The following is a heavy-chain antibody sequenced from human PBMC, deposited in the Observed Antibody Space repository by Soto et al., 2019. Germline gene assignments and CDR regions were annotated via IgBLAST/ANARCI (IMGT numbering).Heavy chain of an antibody. CDR3: ARSPFDY. J-gene: IGHJ4*02. Sequence: EVQLVESGGGLVKPGGSLRLSCAASGFPFSSYWMHWVRQAPGKGLVWVSRINGDGSSTYYAATVKGRITISRDNAKNTLFLQMNRLRAEDTAVYYCARSPFDYWGQGTLVTVSS. CDR2: INGDGSST. CDR1: GFPFSSYW. V-gene: IGHV3-74*01.